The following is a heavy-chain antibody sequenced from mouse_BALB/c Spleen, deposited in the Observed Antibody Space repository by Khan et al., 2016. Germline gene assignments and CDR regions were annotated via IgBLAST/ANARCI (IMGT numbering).Heavy chain of an antibody. J-gene: IGHJ4*01. CDR3: ARGDYDGYHAMDY. CDR1: GYSFTGYY. CDR2: ISCYNGAT. V-gene: IGHV1S34*01. Sequence: LVKTGASVKISCKASGYSFTGYYIHWVKQSHGKGLEWIGYISCYNGATNYNQKFRGKATFTVDTSSSTAYMQLNSLTSEDSAVYGGARGDYDGYHAMDYWGQGTSVTVSS. D-gene: IGHD2-4*01.